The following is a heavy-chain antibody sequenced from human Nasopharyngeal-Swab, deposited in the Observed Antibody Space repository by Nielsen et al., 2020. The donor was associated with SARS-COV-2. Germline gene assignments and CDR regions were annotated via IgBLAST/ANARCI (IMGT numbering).Heavy chain of an antibody. V-gene: IGHV4-59*08. J-gene: IGHJ6*02. CDR3: ASAFPRGIIIRDYYYGMDV. CDR1: GGSISSYY. Sequence: SETLSLTCTVSGGSISSYYWSWIRQPPGKGLEWIGYIYYSGSTNYNPSLKSRVTTSVDTSKNQFSLKLSSVTAADTAVYYCASAFPRGIIIRDYYYGMDVWGQGTTVTVSS. D-gene: IGHD3-10*01. CDR2: IYYSGST.